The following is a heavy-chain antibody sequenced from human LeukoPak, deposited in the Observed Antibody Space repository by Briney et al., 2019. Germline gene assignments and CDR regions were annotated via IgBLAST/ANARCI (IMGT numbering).Heavy chain of an antibody. J-gene: IGHJ4*02. Sequence: GGSLRLSCAASGFTFDDYAMHWVRQAPGKGLEWVSGISWNSGSIGYADSVKGRFTISRDNAKNSLYLQMNSLRAEDMALYYCAKGDYYYDSSGCIDYWGQRTLVTVSS. CDR3: AKGDYYYDSSGCIDY. V-gene: IGHV3-9*03. CDR2: ISWNSGSI. CDR1: GFTFDDYA. D-gene: IGHD3-22*01.